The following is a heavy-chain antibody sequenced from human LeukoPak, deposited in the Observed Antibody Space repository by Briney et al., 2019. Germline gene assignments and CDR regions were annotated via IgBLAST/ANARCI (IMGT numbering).Heavy chain of an antibody. CDR3: ARVIQLGSWPDWFDP. D-gene: IGHD6-13*01. CDR1: GDSISSIPYY. J-gene: IGHJ5*02. Sequence: SETLSLTCTVSGDSISSIPYYWGWIRQPPGKGLEWIGSIYHSGSTYYNPSLKSRVTISVDTSKNQFSLKLSSVTAADTAVYYCARVIQLGSWPDWFDPWGQGTLVTVSS. CDR2: IYHSGST. V-gene: IGHV4-39*07.